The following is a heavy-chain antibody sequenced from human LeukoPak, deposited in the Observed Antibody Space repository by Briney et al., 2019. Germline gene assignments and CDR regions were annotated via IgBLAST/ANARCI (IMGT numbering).Heavy chain of an antibody. D-gene: IGHD3-22*01. V-gene: IGHV1-2*02. CDR1: GYTFTDYY. CDR2: MYPSSGDT. CDR3: VSVTYSSGSPWDH. Sequence: VASVKVSCKASGYTFTDYYIHWVRQAPGQGLEWMGWMYPSSGDTQYAPRFQGRVTMTRDASISTAYMELSRLTSDDTAVYYCVSVTYSSGSPWDHWGRGTLVTVSS. J-gene: IGHJ4*02.